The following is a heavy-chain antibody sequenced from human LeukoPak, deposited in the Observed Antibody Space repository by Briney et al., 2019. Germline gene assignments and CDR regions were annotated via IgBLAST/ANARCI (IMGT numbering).Heavy chain of an antibody. CDR2: INAGNGNT. V-gene: IGHV1-3*01. J-gene: IGHJ4*02. CDR3: ARDERIAAAGFDY. Sequence: ASVKVSCKASGYTFTSYAMHWVRQAPGQGLEWMGWINAGNGNTKYSQKFQGRVTITRDTSASTAYMELSSLRSEDTAVYYCARDERIAAAGFDYWGQGTLVTVSS. CDR1: GYTFTSYA. D-gene: IGHD6-13*01.